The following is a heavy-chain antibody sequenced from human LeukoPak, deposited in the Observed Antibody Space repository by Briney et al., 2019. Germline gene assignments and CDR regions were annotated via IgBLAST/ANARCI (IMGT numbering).Heavy chain of an antibody. CDR2: ISGSGGST. D-gene: IGHD1-26*01. Sequence: PRGSLRLSCAASGFTFSSYAMSWVRQAPGKGLEWVSAISGSGGSTYYADSVKGRFTISRDNSKNTLYLQMNSLRAEDTAVYYCAKVYSGSYTTYYFDYWGQGTLVTVSS. CDR3: AKVYSGSYTTYYFDY. J-gene: IGHJ4*02. CDR1: GFTFSSYA. V-gene: IGHV3-23*01.